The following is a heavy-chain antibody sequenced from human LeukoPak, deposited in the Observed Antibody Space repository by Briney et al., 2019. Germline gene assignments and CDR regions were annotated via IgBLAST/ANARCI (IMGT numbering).Heavy chain of an antibody. CDR1: GDSISSGSYY. V-gene: IGHV4-61*02. J-gene: IGHJ6*03. CDR3: ASRHSKQQPYYYYMDI. CDR2: IYSNGDT. D-gene: IGHD6-13*01. Sequence: PSETLSLTCTVSGDSISSGSYYWSWIRQPAGKGLEWIGRIYSNGDTKFNPSPKSRVTISLDTSKNQFSLKLSSATAADTAVYYCASRHSKQQPYYYYMDIWGKGTTVTVSS.